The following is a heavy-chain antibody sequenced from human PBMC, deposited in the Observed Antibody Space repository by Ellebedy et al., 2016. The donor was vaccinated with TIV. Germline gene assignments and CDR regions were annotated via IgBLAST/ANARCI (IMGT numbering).Heavy chain of an antibody. Sequence: ASVKVSXKASGYTFSSYDLNWVRQATGQGLEWMGWMNPNSGNTGYAQKFQGRVTMTRNTSISTAYMEVSSLRSEDTAVYYCVRTIELAAADYWGQGTLVTVSS. CDR3: VRTIELAAADY. D-gene: IGHD1-1*01. CDR2: MNPNSGNT. V-gene: IGHV1-8*02. CDR1: GYTFSSYD. J-gene: IGHJ4*02.